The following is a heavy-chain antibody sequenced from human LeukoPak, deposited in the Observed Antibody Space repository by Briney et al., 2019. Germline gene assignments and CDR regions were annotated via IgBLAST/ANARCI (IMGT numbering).Heavy chain of an antibody. Sequence: ASVKVSCKASGYTFTSYGFTWVRQAPGQGLEWMGWNSAYNGNTNYAQKLQGRVTMTTDTSTSTAYMELRSLRSDDTAVYYCARSDSSGRYGGYYYYYMDVWGKGTTVTVSS. J-gene: IGHJ6*03. V-gene: IGHV1-18*01. CDR3: ARSDSSGRYGGYYYYYMDV. D-gene: IGHD6-19*01. CDR2: NSAYNGNT. CDR1: GYTFTSYG.